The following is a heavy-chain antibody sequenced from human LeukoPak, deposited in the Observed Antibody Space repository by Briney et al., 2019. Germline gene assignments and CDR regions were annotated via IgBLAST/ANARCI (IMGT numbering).Heavy chain of an antibody. CDR3: ARGNVGVGYCSSTSCYDWFDP. CDR1: GYTFTSYY. V-gene: IGHV1-2*02. Sequence: ASVKVSCKASGYTFTSYYMHWVRQAPGQGLEWMGWINPNSGGTNYAQKFQGRVTMTRDTSISTAYMELSRLRSDDTAVYYCARGNVGVGYCSSTSCYDWFDPWGQGTLVTVSS. J-gene: IGHJ5*02. D-gene: IGHD2-2*01. CDR2: INPNSGGT.